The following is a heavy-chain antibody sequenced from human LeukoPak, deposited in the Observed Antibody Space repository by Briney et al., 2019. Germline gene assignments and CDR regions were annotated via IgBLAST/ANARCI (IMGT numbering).Heavy chain of an antibody. J-gene: IGHJ5*02. Sequence: SETLSLTCTVSGGSISSYYWSWIRQPPGKGLEWIGYIYYSGSTNYNPSLKSRVTISVDTSKNQFSLKLSSVTAADTAVYYCARVSAGITRWFDPWGQGTLVTVSS. V-gene: IGHV4-59*01. CDR3: ARVSAGITRWFDP. CDR2: IYYSGST. CDR1: GGSISSYY. D-gene: IGHD6-13*01.